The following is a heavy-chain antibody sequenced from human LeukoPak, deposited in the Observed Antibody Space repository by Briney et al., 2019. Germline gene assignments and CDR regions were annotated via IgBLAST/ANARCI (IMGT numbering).Heavy chain of an antibody. V-gene: IGHV4-59*01. CDR2: IYYSGSA. D-gene: IGHD5-24*01. CDR1: GGSISSYY. Sequence: SETLSLTCTVSGGSISSYYWSWIRQPPGKGLEWIGYIYYSGSANYNPSLKSRVTISVDTSKNQFSLKLSSVTAADTAVYYCASLGTSWLQPHYFDYWGQGTLVTVSS. J-gene: IGHJ4*02. CDR3: ASLGTSWLQPHYFDY.